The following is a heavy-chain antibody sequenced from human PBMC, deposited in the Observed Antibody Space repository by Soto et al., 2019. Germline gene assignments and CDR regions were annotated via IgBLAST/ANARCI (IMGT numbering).Heavy chain of an antibody. J-gene: IGHJ5*02. CDR3: ARGDDYYDTSGYVWFDP. D-gene: IGHD3-22*01. CDR2: IYYSGST. Sequence: QVQLQESGPGLVKPSETLSLTCTVSGGSISSYYWSWIRQPPGKGLEWIGYIYYSGSTNYNPSLKSRVTISVDTSKNQFSLKLSSVTDADTAVYYCARGDDYYDTSGYVWFDPWGQGTLVTVSS. V-gene: IGHV4-59*01. CDR1: GGSISSYY.